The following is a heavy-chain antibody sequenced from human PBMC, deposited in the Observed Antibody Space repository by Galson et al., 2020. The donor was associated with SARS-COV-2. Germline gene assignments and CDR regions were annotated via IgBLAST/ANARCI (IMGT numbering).Heavy chain of an antibody. Sequence: GESLKISCAASGFRFSSFGIHWVRQAPGKGLEWVALISHDVINKYYADSVKGRFTIDRDNFKNTLYLHMNSLRVEDTAVYYCAKDSREYYDETENDCRARRGNDYGMDGWGQGTTVTVAS. D-gene: IGHD3-3*01. CDR1: GFRFSSFG. CDR3: AKDSREYYDETENDCRARRGNDYGMDG. V-gene: IGHV3-30*18. J-gene: IGHJ6*02. CDR2: ISHDVINK.